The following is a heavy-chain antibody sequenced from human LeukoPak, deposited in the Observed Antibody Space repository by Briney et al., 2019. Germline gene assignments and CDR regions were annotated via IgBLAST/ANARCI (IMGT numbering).Heavy chain of an antibody. CDR3: ARGKRYCSSTGCYRGAFDI. Sequence: SETLSLTCAVYGGSFSGYYWSWIRQPPGKGLEWIGEINHSGSTNYNPSLKSRVTISVDTSKNQFSLKLSSVTAADTAVYYCARGKRYCSSTGCYRGAFDIWGQGTMVTVSS. D-gene: IGHD2-2*01. V-gene: IGHV4-34*01. CDR1: GGSFSGYY. CDR2: INHSGST. J-gene: IGHJ3*02.